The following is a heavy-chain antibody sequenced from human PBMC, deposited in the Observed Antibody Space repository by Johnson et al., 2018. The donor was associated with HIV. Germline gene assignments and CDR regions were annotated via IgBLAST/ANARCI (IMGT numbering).Heavy chain of an antibody. J-gene: IGHJ3*02. V-gene: IGHV3-11*04. Sequence: QVQLVESGGGVVKPGGSLRLSCAASGFTFSDYYMSWIRQAPGKGLEWVSYISSSGNTIFYADSVKGRFTISRDNAKNSLFLQMNSLRAEDTAVYYCAGGFYYGSGSYHGAFDIWGQGTMVTVSS. CDR2: ISSSGNTI. CDR3: AGGFYYGSGSYHGAFDI. D-gene: IGHD3-10*01. CDR1: GFTFSDYY.